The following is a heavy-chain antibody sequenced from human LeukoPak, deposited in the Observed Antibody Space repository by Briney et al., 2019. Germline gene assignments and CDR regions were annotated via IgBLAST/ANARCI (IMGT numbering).Heavy chain of an antibody. Sequence: SETLSLTCAVYGGSFSGYYWSWIRQPPGKGLEWIGEINHSGSTNYNPSLKSRVTISVDTSKNQFSLKLSSVTAADTAVYYCARGAAPGYSSSWYNSNWGQGTLVTVSS. D-gene: IGHD6-13*01. CDR2: INHSGST. CDR3: ARGAAPGYSSSWYNSN. V-gene: IGHV4-34*01. J-gene: IGHJ4*02. CDR1: GGSFSGYY.